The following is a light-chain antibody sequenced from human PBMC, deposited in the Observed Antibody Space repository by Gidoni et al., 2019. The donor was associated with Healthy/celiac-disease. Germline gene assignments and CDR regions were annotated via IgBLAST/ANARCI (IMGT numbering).Light chain of an antibody. CDR2: DAS. Sequence: ILLTQSPATLSLSPGERATLSCRASQSVSSYLAWYQQKHGQAPRLLIYDASNRATGIPARFSGSGSGTDFTLTISSLEPEDFAVYYCQQRSNWPPLTFGGGTKVEIK. CDR3: QQRSNWPPLT. V-gene: IGKV3-11*01. CDR1: QSVSSY. J-gene: IGKJ4*01.